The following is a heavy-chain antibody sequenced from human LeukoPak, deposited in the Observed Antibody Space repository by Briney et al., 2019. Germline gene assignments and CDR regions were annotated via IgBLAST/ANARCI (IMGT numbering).Heavy chain of an antibody. Sequence: ASVKVSCKASGYTFTVYYMHWVRQAPGQGLEWMGWINPNSGGTNYAQKFQGRVTMTRDTSISTAYMELSRLRSDDTAVYYCARAKVGGVPNWFDPWGQGTLVTVSS. CDR2: INPNSGGT. V-gene: IGHV1-2*02. CDR3: ARAKVGGVPNWFDP. J-gene: IGHJ5*02. CDR1: GYTFTVYY. D-gene: IGHD3-16*01.